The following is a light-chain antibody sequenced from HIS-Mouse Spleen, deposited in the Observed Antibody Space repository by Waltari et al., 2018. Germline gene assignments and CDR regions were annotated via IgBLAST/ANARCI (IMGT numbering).Light chain of an antibody. CDR3: QAWDSSTVV. CDR2: QDS. V-gene: IGLV3-1*01. J-gene: IGLJ2*01. Sequence: SYEPTQPPSVSVSPGQTASITCSGDKLGEKYACWYQQKPGQSPVLVIYQDSKRPSGIPERFSGSNSGNTATLIISGTQAMNEADYYCQAWDSSTVVFGGGTKLTVL. CDR1: KLGEKY.